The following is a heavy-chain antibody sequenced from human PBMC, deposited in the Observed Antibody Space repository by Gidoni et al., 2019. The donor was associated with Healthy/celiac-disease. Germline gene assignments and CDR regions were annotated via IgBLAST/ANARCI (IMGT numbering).Heavy chain of an antibody. CDR3: ARVPGRGNYDYYYYGMDV. CDR1: GGTFSSYA. D-gene: IGHD4-4*01. V-gene: IGHV1-69*01. CDR2: IIPIFGTA. Sequence: QVQLVQSGAEVQKPGSSVKVPCKASGGTFSSYAISWVRQAPGQGLEWMGGIIPIFGTANYAQKFHGRVTITADESTSTAYMELSSLRSEDTAVYYCARVPGRGNYDYYYYGMDVWGQGTTVTVSS. J-gene: IGHJ6*02.